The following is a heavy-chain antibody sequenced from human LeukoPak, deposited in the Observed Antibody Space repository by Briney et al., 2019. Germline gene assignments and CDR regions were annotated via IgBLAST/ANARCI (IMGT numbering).Heavy chain of an antibody. D-gene: IGHD6-13*01. V-gene: IGHV4-59*01. CDR3: AREVPPIIAAAGTFDY. Sequence: SETLSLTCTVSGGSISSYYWSWIRQPPGKGLEWIGYIYYSGSTNYNPSPKSRVTISVDTSKNQFSLKLSSVTAADTAVYYCAREVPPIIAAAGTFDYWGQGTLVTVSS. CDR2: IYYSGST. CDR1: GGSISSYY. J-gene: IGHJ4*02.